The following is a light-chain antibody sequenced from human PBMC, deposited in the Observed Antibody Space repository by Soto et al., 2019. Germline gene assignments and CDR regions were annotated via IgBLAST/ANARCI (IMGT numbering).Light chain of an antibody. V-gene: IGKV3-20*01. CDR2: GAS. Sequence: EIGCSHSPRSLSLSPEERATLSCRASQRGINNYLAWYQQKPGQAPRLLIYGASNRATGIPDRFSGSGSGTDFTLTIRRLEHEDFAVYYCQKYGSSGTFGQGTKVDIK. CDR3: QKYGSSGT. CDR1: QRGINNY. J-gene: IGKJ1*01.